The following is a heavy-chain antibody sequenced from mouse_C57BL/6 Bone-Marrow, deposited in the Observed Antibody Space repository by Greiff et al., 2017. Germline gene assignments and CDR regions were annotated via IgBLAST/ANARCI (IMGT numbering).Heavy chain of an antibody. CDR1: GYTFTSYG. Sequence: VHLVESGAELARPGASVKLSCKASGYTFTSYGISWVKQRTGQGLEWIGEIYPRSGNTYYNEKFKGKATLTADKSSSTAYMELRSLTSEDSAVYFCASSRYYFYYWGPGTTLTVSS. J-gene: IGHJ2*01. V-gene: IGHV1-81*01. CDR3: ASSRYYFYY. CDR2: IYPRSGNT.